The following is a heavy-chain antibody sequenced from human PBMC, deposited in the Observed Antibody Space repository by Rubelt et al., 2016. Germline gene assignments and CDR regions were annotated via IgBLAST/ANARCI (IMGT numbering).Heavy chain of an antibody. CDR3: AVCRSYGVELDF. V-gene: IGHV2-70*01. J-gene: IGHJ4*02. CDR1: GFSLSTSGMC. Sequence: QVTLRESGPALVKPTQTLTLTCTFSGFSLSTSGMCVSWIRQPPGKALEWLALIDWDDDKDYSTSLKTRLTISKDTPKNQVVLTMSSRDPVDTATYYCAVCRSYGVELDFWGQGTRGTVSS. D-gene: IGHD5-18*01. CDR2: IDWDDDK.